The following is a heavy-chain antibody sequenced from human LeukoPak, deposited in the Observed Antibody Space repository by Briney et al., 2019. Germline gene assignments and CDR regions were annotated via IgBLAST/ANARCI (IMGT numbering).Heavy chain of an antibody. Sequence: ASVKVSCKASGYTFTGYYMHWVRQAPGQGLEWMGWINPNSGGTNYAQKLQGRVTMTTDTSTSAAYMELRSLRSDDTAVYYCARAHRNYDFWSGYWSTNWFDPWGQGTLVTVSS. CDR1: GYTFTGYY. D-gene: IGHD3-3*01. J-gene: IGHJ5*02. CDR3: ARAHRNYDFWSGYWSTNWFDP. V-gene: IGHV1-2*02. CDR2: INPNSGGT.